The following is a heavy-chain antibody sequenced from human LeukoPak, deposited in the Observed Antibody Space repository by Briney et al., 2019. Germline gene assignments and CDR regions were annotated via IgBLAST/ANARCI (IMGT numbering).Heavy chain of an antibody. Sequence: ASVKVSCKASGYTFTSYAMNWVRQAPGQGLEWMGWINTNTGNPTYAQGFTGRFVFSLDTSVSTAYLQISSLKAEDTAVYYCAKAYCGGDCYSFQHWGQGTLVTVSS. V-gene: IGHV7-4-1*02. CDR3: AKAYCGGDCYSFQH. J-gene: IGHJ1*01. CDR1: GYTFTSYA. CDR2: INTNTGNP. D-gene: IGHD2-21*02.